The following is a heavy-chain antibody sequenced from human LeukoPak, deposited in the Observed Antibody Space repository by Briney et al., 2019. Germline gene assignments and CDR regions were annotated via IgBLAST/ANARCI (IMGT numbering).Heavy chain of an antibody. CDR1: GLTFSSYE. J-gene: IGHJ4*02. CDR2: ISSSSSTV. D-gene: IGHD3-22*01. CDR3: ARALTTMLVVAPFDS. Sequence: PGGSLRLSCAASGLTFSSYEMNWVRQAPGKGLEWVSYISSSSSTVYYADSVKGRFTISRDNAKNSLYLQMHSLRAEDTAVYYCARALTTMLVVAPFDSWGQGTLVTVSS. V-gene: IGHV3-48*03.